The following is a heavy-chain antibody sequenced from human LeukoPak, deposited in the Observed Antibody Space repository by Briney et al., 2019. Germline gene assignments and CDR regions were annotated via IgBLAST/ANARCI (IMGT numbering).Heavy chain of an antibody. D-gene: IGHD5-18*01. Sequence: SETLSLTCTVSGGSISNYFWSWIRQPPGKGLEWIGYIYYSGRSNYSPSLKSRVTISVDTSKNQFSLKLSSVTAADTAVYYCARGHGMVNYYYGMDVWGQGTTVTVSS. CDR2: IYYSGRS. V-gene: IGHV4-59*12. CDR3: ARGHGMVNYYYGMDV. J-gene: IGHJ6*02. CDR1: GGSISNYF.